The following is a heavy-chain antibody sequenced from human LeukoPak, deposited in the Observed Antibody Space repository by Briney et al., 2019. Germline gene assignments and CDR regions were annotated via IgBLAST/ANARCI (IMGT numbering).Heavy chain of an antibody. CDR2: IYYSGST. J-gene: IGHJ4*02. CDR1: GGSISSSSYY. D-gene: IGHD1-26*01. CDR3: ATLVGATASYYFDY. Sequence: KTSETLSLTCTVSGGSISSSSYYWGWIRQPPGKGLEWIGSIYYSGSTYYNPSLKSRVTISVDTSKNQFSLKLSSVTAADTAVYYCATLVGATASYYFDYWGQGTLVTVSS. V-gene: IGHV4-39*07.